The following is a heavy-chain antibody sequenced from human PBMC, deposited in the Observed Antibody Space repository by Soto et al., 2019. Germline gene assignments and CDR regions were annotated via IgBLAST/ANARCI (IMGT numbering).Heavy chain of an antibody. D-gene: IGHD3-22*01. J-gene: IGHJ4*02. V-gene: IGHV3-23*01. Sequence: EVQLLESGGGLIQPGGSLRLSCAASGFTFSTYSMTWVRQAPGKGLEWVSGISDSGDTTYYADSVKGRFTISRDNSKNTLFLQMNSLRAEDTAVYYCARGGGGYYDSSGYLDYWGQGTLVTVSS. CDR2: ISDSGDTT. CDR1: GFTFSTYS. CDR3: ARGGGGYYDSSGYLDY.